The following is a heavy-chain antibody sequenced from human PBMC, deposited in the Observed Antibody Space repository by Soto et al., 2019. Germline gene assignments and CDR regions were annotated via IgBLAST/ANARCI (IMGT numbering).Heavy chain of an antibody. CDR2: IWYDGSNK. V-gene: IGHV3-33*01. Sequence: GGSLRLFCAASGFIFICYGIHWVRQAPGKGLEWVAVIWYDGSNKYYADSVKGRFTISRDNSKNTLYLQMNSLRAEDTAVYYCARDYRGFDYWGQGT. CDR1: GFIFICYG. D-gene: IGHD1-26*01. CDR3: ARDYRGFDY. J-gene: IGHJ4*02.